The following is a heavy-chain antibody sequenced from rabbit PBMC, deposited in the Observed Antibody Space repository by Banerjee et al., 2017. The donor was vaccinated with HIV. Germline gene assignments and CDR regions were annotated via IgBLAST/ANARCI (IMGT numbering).Heavy chain of an antibody. CDR1: GFDFSSYY. J-gene: IGHJ2*01. CDR2: IDPVVGTT. Sequence: QSLEESGGDLVQPGGSLKLSCKASGFDFSSYYMSWVRQAPGKGLEWIGYIDPVVGTTYYASWVNGRFTISRENTQKTLYLQVNSLTGADTATYFCARGVGYSYDDYGDPHFDPRGPGTLVTVS. CDR3: ARGVGYSYDDYGDPHFDP. D-gene: IGHD2-1*01. V-gene: IGHV1S7*01.